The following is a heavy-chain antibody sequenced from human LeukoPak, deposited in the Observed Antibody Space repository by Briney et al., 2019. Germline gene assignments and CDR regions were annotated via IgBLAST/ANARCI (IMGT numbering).Heavy chain of an antibody. J-gene: IGHJ6*03. D-gene: IGHD6-13*01. V-gene: IGHV3-74*01. CDR2: INSDGSST. Sequence: PGGSLRLSCAASGFTFSSYWMHWVRQAPGKGLVWVSRINSDGSSTSYADSVKGRFTISRDNAKNTLYLQMNSLRAEDTAVYYCAGGEYSSSWRDVYYYYYYMDVWGKGTTVTISS. CDR1: GFTFSSYW. CDR3: AGGEYSSSWRDVYYYYYYMDV.